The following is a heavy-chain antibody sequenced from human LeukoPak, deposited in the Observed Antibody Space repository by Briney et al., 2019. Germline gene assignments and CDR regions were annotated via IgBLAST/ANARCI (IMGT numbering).Heavy chain of an antibody. CDR3: ARARGFGELSKYYGMDV. J-gene: IGHJ6*04. V-gene: IGHV4-34*01. CDR2: INHSGST. CDR1: GGSFSGYY. Sequence: SETLSLTCAVYGGSFSGYYWSWIRQPPGKGLEWIGEINHSGSTNYNPSLKSRVTISVVTSKNQFSLKLSSVTAADTAVYYCARARGFGELSKYYGMDVWGKGTTVTVSS. D-gene: IGHD3-10*01.